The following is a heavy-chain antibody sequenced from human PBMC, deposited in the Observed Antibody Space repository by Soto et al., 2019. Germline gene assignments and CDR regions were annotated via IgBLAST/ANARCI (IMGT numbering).Heavy chain of an antibody. D-gene: IGHD3-3*01. V-gene: IGHV4-59*01. CDR3: ARDRYRHGWLDF. Sequence: SETLSLTCIVSGGSISSYYWSWIRQPPGKELEWIGYIYYSGSTKYNPSLKSRVTISVDTSENQFSLKLSSVTAADTAVYYCARDRYRHGWLDFWGQGILVTGSS. J-gene: IGHJ4*02. CDR2: IYYSGST. CDR1: GGSISSYY.